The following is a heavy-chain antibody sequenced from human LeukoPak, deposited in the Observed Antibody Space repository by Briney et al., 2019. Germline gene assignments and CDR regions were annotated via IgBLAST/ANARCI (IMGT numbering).Heavy chain of an antibody. CDR2: FDPEDGET. CDR1: GYTLTELP. J-gene: IGHJ4*02. Sequence: ASVKVSCKVSGYTLTELPMHWVRQAPGKGLEWMGGFDPEDGETIYAQKFQGRVTMTEDTSTDTAYMELSSLRSEDTAVYYCATVHSGSYQGDYFDYWGQGTLVTVSS. D-gene: IGHD1-26*01. V-gene: IGHV1-24*01. CDR3: ATVHSGSYQGDYFDY.